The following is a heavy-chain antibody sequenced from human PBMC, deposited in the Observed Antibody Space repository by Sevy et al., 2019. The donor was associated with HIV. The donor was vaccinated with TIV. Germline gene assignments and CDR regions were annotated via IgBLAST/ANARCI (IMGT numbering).Heavy chain of an antibody. J-gene: IGHJ4*02. D-gene: IGHD1-26*01. Sequence: GGSLRLSCAASGFTFSSYWMHWVRQAPGKGLVWVSRINSDGSSTSYADSVKGRFTISRDNAKDTLYLQMNSLRAEDTAVYNCARDRLHEQYSGNYESDYWGQGTLVTVSS. CDR1: GFTFSSYW. CDR3: ARDRLHEQYSGNYESDY. V-gene: IGHV3-74*01. CDR2: INSDGSST.